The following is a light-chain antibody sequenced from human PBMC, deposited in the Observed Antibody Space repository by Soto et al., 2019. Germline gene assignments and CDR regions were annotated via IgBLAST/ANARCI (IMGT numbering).Light chain of an antibody. CDR3: QQYYSSPYT. V-gene: IGKV1-39*01. CDR1: QGVTSN. CDR2: AAS. J-gene: IGKJ2*01. Sequence: DIQMTQSPSSLSASIGDRVTIPCRASQGVTSNLNWYQQKFGETPKLLMYAASNLQGGVPSRFSGSGSGTDFTLTISSLQPEDFATYYCQQYYSSPYTFGQGTKLEV.